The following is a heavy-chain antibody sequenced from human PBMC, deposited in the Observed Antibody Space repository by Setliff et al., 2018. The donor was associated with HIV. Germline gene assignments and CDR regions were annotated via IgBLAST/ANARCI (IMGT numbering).Heavy chain of an antibody. D-gene: IGHD2-21*02. V-gene: IGHV1-69*10. Sequence: SVKVSCKASGGTFSSYAISWVRQAPGQGLEWMGGIIPILGIANYAQKFQGRVTITADKSTSTAYMELSSLRSEDTAVYYCARGLIAYCGGDCYSPYNWFDPWGQGTLVTVSS. CDR2: IIPILGIA. CDR1: GGTFSSYA. J-gene: IGHJ5*02. CDR3: ARGLIAYCGGDCYSPYNWFDP.